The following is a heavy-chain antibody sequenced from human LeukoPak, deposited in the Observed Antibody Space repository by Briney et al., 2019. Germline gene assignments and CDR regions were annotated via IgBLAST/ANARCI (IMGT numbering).Heavy chain of an antibody. CDR2: IYYSGST. CDR1: GGSISSYY. Sequence: SETLSLTCTVSGGSISSYYWSWIRQPPGKGLEWIGYIYYSGSTNYNPSLKSRVTISVDTSKNQFSLKLSSVTAADTAVYYCARVITMPPIDYYYYMDVWGKGTTVTVSS. J-gene: IGHJ6*03. CDR3: ARVITMPPIDYYYYMDV. V-gene: IGHV4-59*01. D-gene: IGHD3-10*01.